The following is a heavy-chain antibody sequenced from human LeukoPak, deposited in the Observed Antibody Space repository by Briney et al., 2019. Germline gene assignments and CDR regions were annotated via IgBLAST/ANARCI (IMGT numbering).Heavy chain of an antibody. J-gene: IGHJ4*02. D-gene: IGHD5-18*01. CDR1: GGSISSSNW. CDR3: ASNGYSYGYALDY. CDR2: IYHSGST. V-gene: IGHV4-4*02. Sequence: SETLSLTCAVSGGSISSSNWWGWVRQPPGKGLEWIGEIYHSGSTNYNLSLKSRVTISVDKSKNQFSLKLSSVTAADTAVYYCASNGYSYGYALDYWGQGTLVTVSS.